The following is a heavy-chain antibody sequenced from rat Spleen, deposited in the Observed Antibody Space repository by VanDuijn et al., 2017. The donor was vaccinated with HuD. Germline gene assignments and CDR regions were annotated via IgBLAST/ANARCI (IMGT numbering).Heavy chain of an antibody. CDR2: MWSGGTS. Sequence: VQLKESGPGLVQPSQTLSLTCTVSGFSLTDYSVHWVRQPPGKGLEWMGVMWSGGTSYYNSVLNPRVSISRDISKSQVFLKMNSLQTEDTAMYFCARGWERFAYWGQGTLVTVSS. J-gene: IGHJ3*01. CDR1: GFSLTDYS. D-gene: IGHD5-1*01. CDR3: ARGWERFAY. V-gene: IGHV2S63*01.